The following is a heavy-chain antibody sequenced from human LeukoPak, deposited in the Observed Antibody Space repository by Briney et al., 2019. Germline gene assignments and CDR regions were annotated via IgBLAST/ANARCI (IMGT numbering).Heavy chain of an antibody. D-gene: IGHD5-18*01. V-gene: IGHV4-34*01. Sequence: PSETLSLTCAVYGGSFSSYYWNWIRQPPGKGLEWIGEIYHSGSTRYNPSLRSRVTISVDTSKNQFSLTLSSVTAADTAVYYCASRGYSQGGSGWGQGTLVTVSS. CDR2: IYHSGST. J-gene: IGHJ4*02. CDR3: ASRGYSQGGSG. CDR1: GGSFSSYY.